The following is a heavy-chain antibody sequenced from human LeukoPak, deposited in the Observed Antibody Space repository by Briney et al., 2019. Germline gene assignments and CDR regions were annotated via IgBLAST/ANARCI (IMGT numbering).Heavy chain of an antibody. V-gene: IGHV3-21*01. J-gene: IGHJ4*02. D-gene: IGHD1-1*01. CDR1: TFTFRTYK. CDR2: ISTTSHYI. CDR3: ARSGGSGTTRYFDF. Sequence: GGALRLSCAVSTFTFRTYKMNWVRQAPGKGLEWVSSISTTSHYIFYADSMKGRFVVSRDNAKNSLYLQMNSLRAEDTAVYYCARSGGSGTTRYFDFWGQGTLVTVSS.